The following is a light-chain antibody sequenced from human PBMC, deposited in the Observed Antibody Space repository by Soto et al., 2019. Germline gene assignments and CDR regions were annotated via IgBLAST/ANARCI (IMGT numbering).Light chain of an antibody. CDR3: SSYTSSSTYV. V-gene: IGLV2-14*01. J-gene: IGLJ1*01. Sequence: QSALTQPASVSGSPGQSITISCTGTSSDVGGYNYVSWYQQHPGKAPKLMICYVSNRPSGVSNRFSGSKSGNTASLTISGLQAEDEADYYCSSYTSSSTYVFGTGTKVTVL. CDR1: SSDVGGYNY. CDR2: YVS.